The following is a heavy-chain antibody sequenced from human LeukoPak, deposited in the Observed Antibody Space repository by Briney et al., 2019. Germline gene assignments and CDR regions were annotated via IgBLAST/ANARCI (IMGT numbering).Heavy chain of an antibody. Sequence: GGSLPLSCASSGFTFRSYWMNWVRQAPGKGLEWVANIKQDGSEKYYVDSVKGRFTISRDNANNSLYLQMNNLRAEDTAVYDCARDFRVSYSLKGSPFDYWGQGTLVTVSS. CDR3: ARDFRVSYSLKGSPFDY. CDR1: GFTFRSYW. CDR2: IKQDGSEK. V-gene: IGHV3-7*01. J-gene: IGHJ4*02. D-gene: IGHD5-18*01.